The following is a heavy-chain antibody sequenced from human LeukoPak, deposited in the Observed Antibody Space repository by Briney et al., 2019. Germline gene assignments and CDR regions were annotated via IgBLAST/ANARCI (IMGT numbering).Heavy chain of an antibody. CDR1: GASFSSGDQY. D-gene: IGHD3-22*01. V-gene: IGHV4-31*03. J-gene: IGHJ4*02. CDR2: LHPSGNL. Sequence: SETLSLTCTVSGASFSSGDQYWNWIRQSPGKGLEWIGSLHPSGNLYNNPSLESRVTMSVDTSKIQFSLNLNSVTAAVTAVYFCSRGLDSRKLGYWGQGTLVTVSS. CDR3: SRGLDSRKLGY.